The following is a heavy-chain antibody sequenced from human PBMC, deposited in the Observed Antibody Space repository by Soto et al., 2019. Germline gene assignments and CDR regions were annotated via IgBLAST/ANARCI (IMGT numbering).Heavy chain of an antibody. CDR2: IIPILGIA. V-gene: IGHV1-69*04. D-gene: IGHD2-2*01. CDR3: ARGAVVGSYNWFDP. CDR1: RYTFTKYF. Sequence: SVKVSCKASRYTFTKYFTQWVRQGPGQGLEWMGRIIPILGIANYAQKFQGRVTITADKSTSTAYMELSSLRSEDTAVYYCARGAVVGSYNWFDPWGQGTLVTVS. J-gene: IGHJ5*02.